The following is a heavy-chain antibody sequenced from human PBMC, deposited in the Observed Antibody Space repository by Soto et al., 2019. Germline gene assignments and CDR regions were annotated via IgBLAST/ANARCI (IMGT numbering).Heavy chain of an antibody. CDR3: ATRPLLPGAP. D-gene: IGHD3-22*01. V-gene: IGHV3-53*01. CDR1: GFTFSSND. Sequence: EVQLVESGGGLIQPGGSLRLSCAASGFTFSSNDMNWVCQAPGKGLEWVSLIYSGGSTYYADSVKGRFTTSRDNSNNTLYLQMSSLRAEDTAVYYCATRPLLPGAPWGQGTMVTVSS. CDR2: IYSGGST. J-gene: IGHJ3*01.